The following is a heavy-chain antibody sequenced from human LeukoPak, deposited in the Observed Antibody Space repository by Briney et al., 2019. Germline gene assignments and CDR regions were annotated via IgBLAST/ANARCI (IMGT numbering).Heavy chain of an antibody. D-gene: IGHD3-10*01. CDR2: IYYSGST. V-gene: IGHV4-39*07. CDR1: GGSISSSSYY. Sequence: RPSETLSLTCTVSGGSISSSSYYWGWIRQPPGKGLEWIGSIYYSGSTYYNPSLKSRVTISVDTSKNQFSLKLSSVTAADTAVYYCARGHYGSGSYYWDYYYYYMDVWGKGTTVTVSS. CDR3: ARGHYGSGSYYWDYYYYYMDV. J-gene: IGHJ6*03.